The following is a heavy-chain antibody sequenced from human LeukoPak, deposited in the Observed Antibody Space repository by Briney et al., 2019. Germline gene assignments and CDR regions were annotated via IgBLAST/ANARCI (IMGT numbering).Heavy chain of an antibody. CDR1: GFTFSSYA. V-gene: IGHV3-23*01. CDR3: AKATNWGSREAFDI. CDR2: ISNSGGRT. Sequence: GGSLRLSCAASGFTFSSYAMSWVRQAPGKGLEWVSSISNSGGRTFYTDSVKGRFTISRDNSKNTLYLQMNSLRAEDTAVYYCAKATNWGSREAFDIWGQGTMVTVSS. J-gene: IGHJ3*02. D-gene: IGHD7-27*01.